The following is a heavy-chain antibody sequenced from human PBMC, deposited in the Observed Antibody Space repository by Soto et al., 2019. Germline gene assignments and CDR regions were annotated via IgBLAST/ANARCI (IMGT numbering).Heavy chain of an antibody. J-gene: IGHJ6*02. CDR2: IWYDGSNA. CDR3: ARDPRTARPSAMDV. D-gene: IGHD6-6*01. V-gene: IGHV3-33*08. CDR1: GFIFSNFG. Sequence: GGSLRLSCATSGFIFSNFGMHWVRQAPGKGLEWVAVIWYDGSNAVSAGSVKGRFTISRDNSKNTLYLQMSGLRSEDTAVYYCARDPRTARPSAMDVWGQGTTVTVSS.